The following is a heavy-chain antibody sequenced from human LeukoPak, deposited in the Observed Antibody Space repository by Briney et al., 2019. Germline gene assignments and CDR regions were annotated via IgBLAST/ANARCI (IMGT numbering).Heavy chain of an antibody. Sequence: ASVKVSCKASGYTFTGYYMHWVRQAPGQGLEWMGWINPNSGGTNYAQKLQGRVTMTTDTSTSTAYMELRSLRSDDTAVYYCARDRGLGIQLFDYWGQGTLVTVSS. CDR1: GYTFTGYY. CDR2: INPNSGGT. D-gene: IGHD5-18*01. CDR3: ARDRGLGIQLFDY. V-gene: IGHV1-2*02. J-gene: IGHJ4*02.